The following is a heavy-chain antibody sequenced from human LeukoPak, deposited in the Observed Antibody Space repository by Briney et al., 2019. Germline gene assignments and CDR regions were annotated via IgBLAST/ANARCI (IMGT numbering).Heavy chain of an antibody. CDR3: ARVRSGDRGYCSSTSCLRYGMDV. D-gene: IGHD2-2*01. V-gene: IGHV4-59*01. Sequence: SETLSLTCTVSGGSISTYYWSWIRQPPGKGLEWIGYIYYSGSTNYNPSLKSRVTISVDTSKNQFSLKLSSVTAADTAVYYCARVRSGDRGYCSSTSCLRYGMDVWGQGTTVTVSS. CDR2: IYYSGST. J-gene: IGHJ6*02. CDR1: GGSISTYY.